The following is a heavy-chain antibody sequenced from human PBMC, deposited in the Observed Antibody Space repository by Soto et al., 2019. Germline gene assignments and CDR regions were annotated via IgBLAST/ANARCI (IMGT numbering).Heavy chain of an antibody. V-gene: IGHV3-23*01. CDR3: AKDPTFGGVIAYFDY. D-gene: IGHD3-16*02. CDR2: ISGSGGST. CDR1: GFTFSSYA. J-gene: IGHJ4*02. Sequence: GGSLRLSCAASGFTFSSYARSWVHQAPGKGLEWVSAISGSGGSTYYADSVKGRFTISRDNSKNTLYLQMNSLRAEDTAVYYCAKDPTFGGVIAYFDYWGQGTLVTVSS.